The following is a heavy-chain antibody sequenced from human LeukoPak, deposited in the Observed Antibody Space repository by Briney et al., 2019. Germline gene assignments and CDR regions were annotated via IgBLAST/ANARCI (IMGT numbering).Heavy chain of an antibody. Sequence: ASVKVSCKASGYTFTGYYMHWVRQAPGQGLEWMGWINPNSGGTNYAQKFQGRVTMTRDTSISTAYMELSRLRSDDTAVYYCAREPLYYYGSGSYQYAFDIWGQGTMVAVSS. V-gene: IGHV1-2*02. J-gene: IGHJ3*02. CDR3: AREPLYYYGSGSYQYAFDI. D-gene: IGHD3-10*01. CDR2: INPNSGGT. CDR1: GYTFTGYY.